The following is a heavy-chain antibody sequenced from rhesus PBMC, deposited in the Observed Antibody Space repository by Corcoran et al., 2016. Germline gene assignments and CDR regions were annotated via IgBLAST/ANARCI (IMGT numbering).Heavy chain of an antibody. J-gene: IGHJ4*01. D-gene: IGHD3-9*01. CDR2: IYGSSGST. CDR1: GGSISSNY. Sequence: QVQLQESGPGLVKPSETLSLTCAVSGGSISSNYWSWIRQPPGKGLEWIGYIYGSSGSTYYNPSPKSRVTISTDTSKNQFSLKLSSVTAADTAVYYCARGKGEVDYGYYYTFDYWGQGVLVTVSS. V-gene: IGHV4-160*01. CDR3: ARGKGEVDYGYYYTFDY.